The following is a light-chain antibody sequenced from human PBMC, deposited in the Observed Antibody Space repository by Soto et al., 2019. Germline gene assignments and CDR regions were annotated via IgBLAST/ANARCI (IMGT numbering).Light chain of an antibody. CDR2: GNR. Sequence: QSVLTQPPSVSGPPGQGVTISCTGTSPNIGAGNDVPWYQQLPGTAPKLLTYGNRNRPSGVPDRFSGSKSGTSASLAITGLQAEDEADYYCQSYDSSLSGYVFGTGTKLTVL. CDR3: QSYDSSLSGYV. V-gene: IGLV1-40*01. J-gene: IGLJ1*01. CDR1: SPNIGAGND.